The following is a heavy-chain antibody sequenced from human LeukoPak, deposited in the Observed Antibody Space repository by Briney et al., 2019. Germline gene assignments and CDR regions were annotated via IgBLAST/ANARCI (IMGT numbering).Heavy chain of an antibody. Sequence: PGGPLRLSCAASGFAFSSYGMSWVRQAPGKGLGWVSAISNSGGSLYHADSVKGRFTISRDNFKNTLYLQMNSLRAEDTALYYCAKARGSSWYEFDCWGQGTLVTVSP. D-gene: IGHD6-13*01. V-gene: IGHV3-23*01. CDR3: AKARGSSWYEFDC. CDR2: ISNSGGSL. CDR1: GFAFSSYG. J-gene: IGHJ4*02.